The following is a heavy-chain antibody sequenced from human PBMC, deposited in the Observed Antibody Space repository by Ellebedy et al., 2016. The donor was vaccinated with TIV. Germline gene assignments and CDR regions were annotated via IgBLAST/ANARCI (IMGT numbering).Heavy chain of an antibody. CDR1: GASISSYY. D-gene: IGHD1-1*01. CDR2: IYSSGTT. CDR3: ARDMTTSFYYYYGMDV. Sequence: MPGGSLRLSCTVSGASISSYYWTWIRQPPGKGLEWIGSIYSSGTTQYNPSLKSRLTISVDTSKNQFSLKLSSVTAADTAVYYCARDMTTSFYYYYGMDVWGRGTTVTVSS. V-gene: IGHV4-59*01. J-gene: IGHJ6*02.